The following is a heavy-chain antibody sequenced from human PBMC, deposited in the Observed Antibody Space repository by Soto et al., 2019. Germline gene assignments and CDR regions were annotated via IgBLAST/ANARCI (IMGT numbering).Heavy chain of an antibody. V-gene: IGHV1-69*05. CDR1: GSTFRSYA. Sequence: SVRVECRASGSTFRSYALRWVRQAPGQGLEWMGGIIPIFGTTNYAQKLQGRVTMTTDTSTSTAYMELRILRSCYTAVYFCAREKTPAARLSMYVWCRGTTLTVSS. CDR3: AREKTPAARLSMYV. CDR2: IIPIFGTT. D-gene: IGHD6-6*01. J-gene: IGHJ6*04.